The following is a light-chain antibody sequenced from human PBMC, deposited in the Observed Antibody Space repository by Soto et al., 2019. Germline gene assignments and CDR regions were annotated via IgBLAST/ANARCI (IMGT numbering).Light chain of an antibody. CDR2: GNS. CDR1: SSNIGAGYD. V-gene: IGLV1-40*01. J-gene: IGLJ1*01. CDR3: QSYDSSLSGYV. Sequence: QSVLTQPPSVSGAPGQRVTISCTGSSSNIGAGYDVHWYQQLPGTAPKLLIYGNSNRPSGVPDRFSGSKSGTSASLAITGLQAEDEADYYCQSYDSSLSGYVXGTGTKLTV.